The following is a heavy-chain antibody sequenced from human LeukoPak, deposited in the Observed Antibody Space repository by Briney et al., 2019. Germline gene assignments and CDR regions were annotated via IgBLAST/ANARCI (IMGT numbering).Heavy chain of an antibody. J-gene: IGHJ6*02. D-gene: IGHD3-3*01. V-gene: IGHV3-30*18. Sequence: PGGSLRLSCAASGFTFSSYGMHWVRQAPGKGLEWVAVISYDGSNKYYADPVKGRFTISRDNSKNALYLQMNSLRAEDTAVYYCAKENYDFWSGYYHYYYYGMDVWGQGTTVTVSS. CDR3: AKENYDFWSGYYHYYYYGMDV. CDR2: ISYDGSNK. CDR1: GFTFSSYG.